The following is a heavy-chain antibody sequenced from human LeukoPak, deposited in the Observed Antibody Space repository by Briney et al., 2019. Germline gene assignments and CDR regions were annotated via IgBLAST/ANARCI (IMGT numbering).Heavy chain of an antibody. D-gene: IGHD4-17*01. CDR1: RFTFSSYW. J-gene: IGHJ4*02. Sequence: GGSLRLSCAASRFTFSSYWMSWVRQAPGKGLEWVANIKQDGSEKYYVDSVKGRFTISRDNAKNSLYLQMDSLRDEDTAVYYCARDRDYAFDYWGQGTLVTVSS. V-gene: IGHV3-7*01. CDR3: ARDRDYAFDY. CDR2: IKQDGSEK.